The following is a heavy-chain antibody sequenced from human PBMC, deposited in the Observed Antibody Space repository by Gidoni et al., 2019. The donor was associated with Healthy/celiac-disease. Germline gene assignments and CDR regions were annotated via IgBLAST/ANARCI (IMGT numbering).Heavy chain of an antibody. CDR1: GGTFSSYA. V-gene: IGHV1-69*01. Sequence: QVQLVQSGAEVKKPGSSVKVSCKASGGTFSSYAISWVRQAPGQGLEWMGGIIPICGTANYAQKFQGRVTITADESTSTAYMELSSLRSEDTAVYYCARAGTYCGGDCYSPHYFDYWGQGTLVTVSS. CDR3: ARAGTYCGGDCYSPHYFDY. J-gene: IGHJ4*02. CDR2: IIPICGTA. D-gene: IGHD2-21*02.